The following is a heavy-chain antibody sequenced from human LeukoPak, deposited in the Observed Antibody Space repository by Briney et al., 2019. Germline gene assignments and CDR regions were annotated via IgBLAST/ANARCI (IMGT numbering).Heavy chain of an antibody. V-gene: IGHV4-34*01. J-gene: IGHJ5*02. Sequence: SETLSLTCAVYGDSFNEYYWSWVRQPPGKALEWIGEINHSGSTNYNPSLKSRVTISVDKSLRQFFLRLSPVTAADTAVYYCARERASNNYYKYFDPWGQGTQVTVSS. D-gene: IGHD5-24*01. CDR1: GDSFNEYY. CDR3: ARERASNNYYKYFDP. CDR2: INHSGST.